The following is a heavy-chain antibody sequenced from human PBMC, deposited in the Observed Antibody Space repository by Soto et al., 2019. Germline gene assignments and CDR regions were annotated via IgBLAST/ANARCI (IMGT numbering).Heavy chain of an antibody. Sequence: QVQLVESGGGVVQPGRSLRLSCAASGFTFRNDGMHWVRQAPGKGLEWVAVISYDGSNKYYVDSVKGRFTISRDYSKNTLYLQMNSLRAEDTAVYYCAKGKGGYSGYDVGYHFDYWGQGTLVTVS. CDR1: GFTFRNDG. D-gene: IGHD5-12*01. J-gene: IGHJ4*02. CDR3: AKGKGGYSGYDVGYHFDY. CDR2: ISYDGSNK. V-gene: IGHV3-30*18.